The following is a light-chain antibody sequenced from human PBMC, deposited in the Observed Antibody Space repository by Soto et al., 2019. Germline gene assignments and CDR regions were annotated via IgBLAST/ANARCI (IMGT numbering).Light chain of an antibody. V-gene: IGKV3-20*01. J-gene: IGKJ4*01. CDR1: QSVRSNS. Sequence: EMVLTQSPGTLSLSPGERATLSCRASQSVRSNSLAWYQQKPGQAPRLLIYGASTRATGIPDRFSGSGSGTDFTFTITRLEPEDFAVFYCQQYGRSPPTFGGGTNMEIK. CDR2: GAS. CDR3: QQYGRSPPT.